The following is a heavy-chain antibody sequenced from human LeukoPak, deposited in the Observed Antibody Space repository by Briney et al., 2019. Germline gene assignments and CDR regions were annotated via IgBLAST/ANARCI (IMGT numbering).Heavy chain of an antibody. CDR3: ARDHRSITMVRGGLTWFDP. J-gene: IGHJ5*02. Sequence: ASVKVSCKASGYTFTSYGISWVRQAPGQGLEWMGWISAYNGNTNYAQKLQGRVTMTTDTSMSTAYMELRSLRSDDTAVYYCARDHRSITMVRGGLTWFDPWGQGTLVTVSS. V-gene: IGHV1-18*01. CDR2: ISAYNGNT. CDR1: GYTFTSYG. D-gene: IGHD3-10*01.